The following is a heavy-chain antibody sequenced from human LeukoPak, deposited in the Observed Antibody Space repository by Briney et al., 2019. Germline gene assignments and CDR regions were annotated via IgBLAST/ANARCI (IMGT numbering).Heavy chain of an antibody. V-gene: IGHV3-64*01. D-gene: IGHD2-21*01. Sequence: GGSLRLSCAASGFTFSTYALHWVRQVPGKGLEYVSAISSIGGTTYYANSVKGRFTISRDNSKNTLYLQMGSLKPEDTAVYYCARVGDNTAFDHWGQGTLVTVSS. CDR3: ARVGDNTAFDH. CDR1: GFTFSTYA. CDR2: ISSIGGTT. J-gene: IGHJ4*02.